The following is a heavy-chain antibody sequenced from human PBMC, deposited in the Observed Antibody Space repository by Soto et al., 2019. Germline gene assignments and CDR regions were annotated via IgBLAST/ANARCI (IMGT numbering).Heavy chain of an antibody. CDR2: IMPIPGTT. CDR3: ARTVTTPPYYYYSYGLDV. CDR1: GGTFRNDA. V-gene: IGHV1-69*11. Sequence: QVQLVQSGAEVKKPGSSVKVSCKASGGTFRNDAINWVRQAPGQGLEWMGGIMPIPGTTKFAQKFQDRITITANESTNTVYMEVSSLRSDDTAVYYCARTVTTPPYYYYSYGLDVWGQGTTVTVYS. J-gene: IGHJ6*02. D-gene: IGHD4-17*01.